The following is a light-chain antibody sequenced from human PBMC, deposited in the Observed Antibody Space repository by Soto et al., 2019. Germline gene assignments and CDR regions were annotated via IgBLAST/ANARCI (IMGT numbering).Light chain of an antibody. J-gene: IGLJ1*01. V-gene: IGLV2-23*02. CDR2: EVS. CDR1: SIDVGSYNL. Sequence: QSVLTQPASVSGSPGQSITISCTGTSIDVGSYNLVSWYQQHPGKAPKLMIYEVSKRPSGVSNRFSGSKSGNTASLTISGLQAEDEADYYCCSYAGSPLVFGTGTKVTV. CDR3: CSYAGSPLV.